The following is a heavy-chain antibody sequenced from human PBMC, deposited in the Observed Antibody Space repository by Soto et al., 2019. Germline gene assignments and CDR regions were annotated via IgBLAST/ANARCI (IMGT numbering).Heavy chain of an antibody. Sequence: QVQLVQSGAEVKKPGASVKVSCKASGYTFTSYGISWVRQAPGQGLEWMGWISAYNGNTNYAQKLQGRVTMTTDTPTSTAYMELRSLRSDDTAVYYCARDTSSSWPYYYYGMDVWGQGTTVTVSS. V-gene: IGHV1-18*01. J-gene: IGHJ6*02. CDR1: GYTFTSYG. CDR2: ISAYNGNT. D-gene: IGHD6-13*01. CDR3: ARDTSSSWPYYYYGMDV.